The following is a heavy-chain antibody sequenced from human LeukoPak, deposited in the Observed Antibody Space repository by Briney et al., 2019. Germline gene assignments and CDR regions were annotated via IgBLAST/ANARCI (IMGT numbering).Heavy chain of an antibody. CDR2: ISWDGGST. V-gene: IGHV3-43*01. CDR1: GFTFSSYS. Sequence: PGGSLRLSCAASGFTFSSYSMNWVRQAPGKGLEWVSLISWDGGSTYYADSVKGRFTISRDNSKNSLYLQMNSLRTEDTALYYCAKDLSGFGYWGQGTLVTVSS. D-gene: IGHD1-26*01. CDR3: AKDLSGFGY. J-gene: IGHJ4*02.